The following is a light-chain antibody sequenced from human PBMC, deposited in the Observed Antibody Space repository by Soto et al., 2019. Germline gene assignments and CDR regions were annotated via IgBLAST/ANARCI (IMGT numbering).Light chain of an antibody. CDR1: KLGDKY. CDR2: QDS. V-gene: IGLV3-1*01. Sequence: SYELTQPPSASVSPGQTASITCSGDKLGDKYACWYQQKPGQSPVLVIYQDSKRPSGIPERFSGSNSGNTATLTISGTQAMDEADYYCQAWDSSREVFGTGTKVTVL. CDR3: QAWDSSREV. J-gene: IGLJ1*01.